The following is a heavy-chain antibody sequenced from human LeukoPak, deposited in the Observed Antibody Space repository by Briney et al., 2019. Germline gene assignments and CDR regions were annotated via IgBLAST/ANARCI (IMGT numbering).Heavy chain of an antibody. J-gene: IGHJ6*04. Sequence: GGSLRLSCAACGFIYKIYANKWAPQAPGKGLELMAFIQYDGSNKYYADSVKGRFTISRDNSKNTLDLQMDSLRPEDTAVYCRCRWIGAAGIESHYASDVWGRGTTVTVSS. CDR2: IQYDGSNK. V-gene: IGHV3-30*02. CDR1: GFIYKIYA. CDR3: CRWIGAAGIESHYASDV. D-gene: IGHD6-13*01.